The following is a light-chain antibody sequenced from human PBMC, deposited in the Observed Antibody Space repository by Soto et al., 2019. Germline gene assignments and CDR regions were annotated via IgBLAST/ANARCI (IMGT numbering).Light chain of an antibody. V-gene: IGLV1-40*01. CDR1: SCNIGAGYD. Sequence: QSVLTQPPSVSGAPGQRVTISCTGSSCNIGAGYDVHWYQQLPGTAPKLLIYGNSNRPSGVPDRFSGSKSGTSASLAITGLQAEDEADYYCQSYDSSLSGPWVFGGGTKLTVL. CDR3: QSYDSSLSGPWV. J-gene: IGLJ3*02. CDR2: GNS.